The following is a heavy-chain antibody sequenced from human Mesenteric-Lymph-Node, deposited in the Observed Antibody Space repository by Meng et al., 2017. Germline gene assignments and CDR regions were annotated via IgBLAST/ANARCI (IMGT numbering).Heavy chain of an antibody. CDR3: ARERDGPLDP. CDR2: IYYSGST. Sequence: VQLQESGPGLVKPSGTLSLTCPVSGGSISSSNWWSWVRQHPGKGLEWIGYIYYSGSTYCNPSLRSRVAISIDTSKNQFALKLSSVTAADTAVYYCARERDGPLDPWGQGALVTVSS. V-gene: IGHV4-4*02. J-gene: IGHJ5*02. CDR1: GGSISSSNW.